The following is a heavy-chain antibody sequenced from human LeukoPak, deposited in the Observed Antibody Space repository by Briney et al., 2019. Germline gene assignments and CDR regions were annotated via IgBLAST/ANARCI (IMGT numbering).Heavy chain of an antibody. D-gene: IGHD3-3*01. CDR1: GGSISSGGYY. CDR2: IYYSGST. J-gene: IGHJ4*02. V-gene: IGHV4-31*11. CDR3: ASSTIFGVNIWPSWGYFDY. Sequence: SETLSLTCAVSGGSISSGGYYWSWIRQHPGKGLEWIGYIYYSGSTYYNPSLKSRVTISVDTSKNQFSLKLSSVTAADTAVYYCASSTIFGVNIWPSWGYFDYWGQGTPVTVSS.